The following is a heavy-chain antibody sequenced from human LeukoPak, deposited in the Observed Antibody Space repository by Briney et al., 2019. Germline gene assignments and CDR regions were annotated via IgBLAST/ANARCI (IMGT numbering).Heavy chain of an antibody. CDR3: AARRLTVTTEIDY. D-gene: IGHD4-17*01. J-gene: IGHJ4*02. CDR1: GFTFSNAW. CDR2: IHYDGNNK. V-gene: IGHV3-30*02. Sequence: GGSLRLSCAASGFTFSNAWMSWVRQAPGKGLDGVAFIHYDGNNKYYADSVKGRFTISRDNSKNTVYLQMNSLRPEDTAVYYCAARRLTVTTEIDYWGQGTLVTVSS.